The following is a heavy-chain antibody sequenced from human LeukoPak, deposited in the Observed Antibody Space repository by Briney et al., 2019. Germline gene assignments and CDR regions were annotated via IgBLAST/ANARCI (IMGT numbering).Heavy chain of an antibody. Sequence: GRSLRLSCAASGFTFSSYAMHWVRQAPGKGLEWVAVISYDGSNKYYADSVKGRFNISRDNSKNTLYLQMNSLRAEDTAVYYCARYCSSTSCYGAFDIWGQGTMVTASS. J-gene: IGHJ3*02. V-gene: IGHV3-30-3*01. CDR3: ARYCSSTSCYGAFDI. D-gene: IGHD2-2*01. CDR1: GFTFSSYA. CDR2: ISYDGSNK.